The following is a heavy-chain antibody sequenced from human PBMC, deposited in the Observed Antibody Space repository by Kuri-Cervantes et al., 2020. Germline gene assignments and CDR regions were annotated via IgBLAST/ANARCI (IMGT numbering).Heavy chain of an antibody. J-gene: IGHJ4*02. CDR2: IYYSGST. CDR1: GGSISSYY. D-gene: IGHD6-13*01. Sequence: SETLSLTCTVSGGSISSYYWSWIRQPPGKGLEWIGYIYYSGSTNYNPSLKSRVTISVDTSKNQFSLKLSSVTAADTAVYYCGRGFSSTWSNWGQGTQVTVSS. V-gene: IGHV4-59*12. CDR3: GRGFSSTWSN.